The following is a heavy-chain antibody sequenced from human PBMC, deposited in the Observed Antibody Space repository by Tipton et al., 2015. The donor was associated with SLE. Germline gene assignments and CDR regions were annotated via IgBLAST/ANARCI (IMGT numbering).Heavy chain of an antibody. CDR3: ARSTSGYSYVGY. J-gene: IGHJ4*02. CDR2: IYHSGST. V-gene: IGHV4-38-2*01. Sequence: TLSLTCAVSGYSISSGYYWGWIRQPPGKGLEWIGSIYHSGSTYYNPPLKSRVTISVDTSKNQFSLKLSSVTAADTAVYYCARSTSGYSYVGYWGQGTLVTVSS. CDR1: GYSISSGYY. D-gene: IGHD5-18*01.